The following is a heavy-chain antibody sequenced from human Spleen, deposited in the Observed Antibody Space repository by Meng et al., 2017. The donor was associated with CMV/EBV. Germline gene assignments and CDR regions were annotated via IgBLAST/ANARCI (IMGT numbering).Heavy chain of an antibody. CDR1: GFTFSSYA. V-gene: IGHV3-30*04. Sequence: GGSLRLSCAASGFTFSSYAMSWVRQAPGKGLEWVALISYDGSNRYYADSVKGRFTISRDNSKNTLFLQMNSLRAEDTAVYCCARGGHHIVATIYGWGQGTLVTVSS. CDR2: ISYDGSNR. J-gene: IGHJ4*02. D-gene: IGHD5-12*01. CDR3: ARGGHHIVATIYG.